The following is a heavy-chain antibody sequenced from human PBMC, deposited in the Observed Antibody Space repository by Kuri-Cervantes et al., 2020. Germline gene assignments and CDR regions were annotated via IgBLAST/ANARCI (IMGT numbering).Heavy chain of an antibody. J-gene: IGHJ4*02. D-gene: IGHD3-9*01. CDR1: GGTFSSYT. CDR3: AREASRYFDWAIDY. CDR2: IIPIFGTA. V-gene: IGHV1-69*05. Sequence: SVKVSCKASGGTFSSYTISWVRQAPGQGPEWMGGIIPIFGTANYAQKFQGRVTITTDESTSTAYMELSSLRSEDTAVYYCAREASRYFDWAIDYWGQGTLVTVSS.